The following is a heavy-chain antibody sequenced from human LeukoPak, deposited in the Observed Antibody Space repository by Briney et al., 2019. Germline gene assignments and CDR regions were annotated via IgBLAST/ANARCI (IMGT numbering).Heavy chain of an antibody. CDR2: ISGGNTYT. V-gene: IGHV3-11*05. Sequence: GGSQTLSCAASGXTFNDYHINWTRQAPGKALEGVSYISGGNTYTKYADSVKGRFSISGDNAKNSLYLQMNSLRAVDTGVYYCARDKYWIRDSSGYTSYAMAVWGQGTSVTVSS. CDR1: GXTFNDYH. CDR3: ARDKYWIRDSSGYTSYAMAV. J-gene: IGHJ6*02. D-gene: IGHD3-22*01.